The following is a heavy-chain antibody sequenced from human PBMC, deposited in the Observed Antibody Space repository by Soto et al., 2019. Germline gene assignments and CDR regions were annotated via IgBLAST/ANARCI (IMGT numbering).Heavy chain of an antibody. J-gene: IGHJ3*02. V-gene: IGHV1-18*01. Sequence: QVQLVQSGAEVKKPGASVKVSCKASGYTLSSHGISWVRQAPGQGVEWMGWISANNDNTISPQKRQGRITMTTDTTTSTDYMERRSLRSDDSAVNYCATDIGTSWYFDAFDICGQETMVTVSS. CDR2: ISANNDNT. CDR3: ATDIGTSWYFDAFDI. CDR1: GYTLSSHG. D-gene: IGHD6-13*01.